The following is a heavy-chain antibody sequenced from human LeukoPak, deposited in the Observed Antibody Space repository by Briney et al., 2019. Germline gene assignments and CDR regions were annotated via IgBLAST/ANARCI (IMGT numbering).Heavy chain of an antibody. J-gene: IGHJ6*03. Sequence: ASVKVSCTASGYTFTGYYMHWVRQAPGQGLEWMGWINPNSGGTNYAQKFQGRVTMTRDTSISTAYMELSRLRSDDTAVYYCARDGEYYYGSGSYYKRGAYYYRDVWGKGTTVTI. CDR1: GYTFTGYY. V-gene: IGHV1-2*02. D-gene: IGHD3-10*01. CDR2: INPNSGGT. CDR3: ARDGEYYYGSGSYYKRGAYYYRDV.